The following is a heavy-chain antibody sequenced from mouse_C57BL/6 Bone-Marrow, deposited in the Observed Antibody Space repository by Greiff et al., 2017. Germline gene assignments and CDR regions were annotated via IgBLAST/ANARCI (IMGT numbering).Heavy chain of an antibody. D-gene: IGHD1-1*01. V-gene: IGHV3-6*01. CDR2: ISYDGSN. CDR3: AREGLYYYWFAY. CDR1: GYSITSGYY. Sequence: EVQVVESGPGLVKPSQSLSLTCSVTGYSITSGYYWNWIRQFPGNKLEWMGYISYDGSNNYNPSLKNRISITRDTSTNQFFLKLNSVTTEDTATYYCAREGLYYYWFAYWGQGTLVTVSA. J-gene: IGHJ3*01.